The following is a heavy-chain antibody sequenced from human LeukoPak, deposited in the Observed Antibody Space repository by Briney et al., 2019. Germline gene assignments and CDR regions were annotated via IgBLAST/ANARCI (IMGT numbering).Heavy chain of an antibody. Sequence: GGSLRLSCAASGFTFDDYAMHWVRHAPGKGLGWVSGISWNSGSIGYADSVKGRFTISRDNAKNSLYLQMNSLRAEDTALYYCAKDVSYGDYEASDFDYWGQGTLVTVSS. D-gene: IGHD4-17*01. CDR3: AKDVSYGDYEASDFDY. CDR1: GFTFDDYA. CDR2: ISWNSGSI. V-gene: IGHV3-9*01. J-gene: IGHJ4*02.